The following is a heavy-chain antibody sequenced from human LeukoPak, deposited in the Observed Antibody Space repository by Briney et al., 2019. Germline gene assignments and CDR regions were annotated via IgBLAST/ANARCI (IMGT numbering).Heavy chain of an antibody. CDR1: AGSMSSSSWS. CDR2: MDYSGST. CDR3: ARQDDILTGYDYYFDH. J-gene: IGHJ4*02. D-gene: IGHD3-9*01. Sequence: SETLSLTCIVRAGSMSSSSWSGGGIRQPTGKGLEGIGSMDYSGSTYYNPSLKSRVPLSVDRYKNQFSLHLPSVTAADTAVYYCARQDDILTGYDYYFDHWGQGTLVTVSS. V-gene: IGHV4-39*01.